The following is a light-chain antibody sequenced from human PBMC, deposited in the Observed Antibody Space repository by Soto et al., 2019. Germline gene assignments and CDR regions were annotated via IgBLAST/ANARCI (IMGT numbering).Light chain of an antibody. CDR1: ETVATN. V-gene: IGKV3-15*01. CDR3: QQYFEWPPMT. Sequence: PGERATLSCWASETVATNLAWYQQKPGQAPRLLISGASTRAAGISDRFRGSGSGTEFTRTISSLRSEDSAIYYCQQYFEWPPMTFGQGTKVEI. CDR2: GAS. J-gene: IGKJ1*01.